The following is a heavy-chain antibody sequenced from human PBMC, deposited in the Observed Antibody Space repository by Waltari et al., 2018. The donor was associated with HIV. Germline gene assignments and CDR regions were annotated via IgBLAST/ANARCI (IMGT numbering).Heavy chain of an antibody. CDR2: ISSASAYT. Sequence: ELVESGGGLVKPGGSLSLYCAASGFSFRDSSMNWVRQAPGKGLEWVASISSASAYTYYADSVKGRFTISRDNARNSLYLQMNSLRAEDTAVYYCARDPSMIVVVAGRDFDYWGQGTLVTVSS. CDR3: ARDPSMIVVVAGRDFDY. J-gene: IGHJ4*02. V-gene: IGHV3-21*01. CDR1: GFSFRDSS. D-gene: IGHD3-22*01.